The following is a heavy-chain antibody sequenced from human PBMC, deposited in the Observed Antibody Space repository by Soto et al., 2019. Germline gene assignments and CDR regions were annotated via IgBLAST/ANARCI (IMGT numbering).Heavy chain of an antibody. Sequence: GGSLRLSCAASGFTFSSYAMSWVRQAPGKGLEWVSAISGSGGSTYYADSVKGRFTISSYNSKNTLYLQMNSLRAEDADVYYCAKGITGGDCYNLGFDYWGQGTLVTVSS. CDR1: GFTFSSYA. J-gene: IGHJ4*02. V-gene: IGHV3-23*01. D-gene: IGHD2-21*01. CDR2: ISGSGGST. CDR3: AKGITGGDCYNLGFDY.